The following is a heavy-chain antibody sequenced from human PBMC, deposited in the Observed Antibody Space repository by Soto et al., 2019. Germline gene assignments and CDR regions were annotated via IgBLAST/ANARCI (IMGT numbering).Heavy chain of an antibody. CDR3: AITRYCSGGSCYGIFDY. CDR2: ISGSGGST. J-gene: IGHJ4*02. Sequence: EVQLLESGGGLVQPGGSLRLSCAASGFTFSSYAMSWVRQAPGKGLEWVSAISGSGGSTYYADSVKGRFTISRDNSKTTLYLQMNSLRAEDTAVYYCAITRYCSGGSCYGIFDYWGQGTLVTVSS. D-gene: IGHD2-15*01. V-gene: IGHV3-23*01. CDR1: GFTFSSYA.